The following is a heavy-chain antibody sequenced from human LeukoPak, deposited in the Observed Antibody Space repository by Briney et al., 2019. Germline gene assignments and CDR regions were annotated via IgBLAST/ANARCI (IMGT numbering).Heavy chain of an antibody. V-gene: IGHV3-23*01. CDR2: ISGSGSTT. CDR1: GFTFSSYA. D-gene: IGHD3-10*01. CDR3: AKVGDYYGSGIYSNFDY. J-gene: IGHJ4*02. Sequence: GGSLRLSCAAPGFTFSSYAMTWVRQAPGKGLEWVSAISGSGSTTYYADSVKGRFTISRDNSKNTLYLQMSSLRAEDTAVYYCAKVGDYYGSGIYSNFDYWGQGTLVTVSS.